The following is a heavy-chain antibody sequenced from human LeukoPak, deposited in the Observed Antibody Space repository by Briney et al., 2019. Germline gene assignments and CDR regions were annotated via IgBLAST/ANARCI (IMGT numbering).Heavy chain of an antibody. CDR2: IYYSGTT. CDR3: ARGVYIAAAQYGY. D-gene: IGHD6-13*01. CDR1: GGSTSTNNY. Sequence: SETLSLTCTVSGGSTSTNNYWGWIRQPPGKGLEWIGYIYYSGTTNYNPSLKSRVTISVDTSKNQFSLKLSSVTAADTAVYYCARGVYIAAAQYGYWGQGTLVTVSS. J-gene: IGHJ4*02. V-gene: IGHV4-61*05.